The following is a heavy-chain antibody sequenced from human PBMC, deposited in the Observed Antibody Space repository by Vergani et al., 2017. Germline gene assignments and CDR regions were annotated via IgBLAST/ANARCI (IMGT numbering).Heavy chain of an antibody. CDR2: TYYRSKWYN. CDR1: GDSVSSNSAA. D-gene: IGHD6-19*01. CDR3: ARGPPTSGWYGGAFDY. J-gene: IGHJ4*02. Sequence: QVQLQQSGPGLVKPSQTLSLTCAISGDSVSSNSAAWNWIRQSPSRGLEWLGRTYYRSKWYNDYAVSVKSRITINPDTSKNQFSLQLSSVTAADTAVYYCARGPPTSGWYGGAFDYWGQGTLVTVSS. V-gene: IGHV6-1*01.